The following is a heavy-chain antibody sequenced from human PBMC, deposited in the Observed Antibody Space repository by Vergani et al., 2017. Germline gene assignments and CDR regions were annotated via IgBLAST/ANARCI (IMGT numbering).Heavy chain of an antibody. D-gene: IGHD3-3*01. CDR3: ARGNPIHYDFWSGHYNYYMDV. CDR1: GGSISSSNW. J-gene: IGHJ6*03. Sequence: QVQLQESGPGLVKPPGTLSLTCAVSGGSISSSNWWSWVRQPPGKGLEWIGEIYPSGSTNYNPSLKSRVTISVDKSKNQFSLKLSSVTAADTAVYYCARGNPIHYDFWSGHYNYYMDVWGKGTTVTVSS. V-gene: IGHV4-4*03. CDR2: IYPSGST.